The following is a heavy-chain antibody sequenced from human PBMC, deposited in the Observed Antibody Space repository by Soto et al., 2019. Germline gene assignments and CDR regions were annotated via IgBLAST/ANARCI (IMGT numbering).Heavy chain of an antibody. Sequence: ASVKVSCKASGYTFSNYAMHWVRQAPGQRLAWMGWINAGNANTKYSQKFQGRVTITRDTSASTAYMELSSLRSEDTAVYYCASGSSGTKFESWGLGTLVTVSS. CDR2: INAGNANT. CDR3: ASGSSGTKFES. CDR1: GYTFSNYA. D-gene: IGHD6-6*01. J-gene: IGHJ4*02. V-gene: IGHV1-3*01.